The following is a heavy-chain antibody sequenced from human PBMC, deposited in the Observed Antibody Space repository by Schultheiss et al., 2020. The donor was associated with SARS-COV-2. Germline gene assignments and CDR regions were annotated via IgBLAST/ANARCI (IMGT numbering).Heavy chain of an antibody. J-gene: IGHJ4*02. Sequence: SETLSLTCAVYGGSFSGYYWSWIRQPPGKGLEWIGYIYYSGSTNYNPSLKSRVTISVDTSKNQFSLKLSSVTAADTAVYYCARVSLSWFGDSNPGVFDYWGQGTLVTVSS. V-gene: IGHV4-59*12. CDR2: IYYSGST. CDR3: ARVSLSWFGDSNPGVFDY. D-gene: IGHD3-10*01. CDR1: GGSFSGYY.